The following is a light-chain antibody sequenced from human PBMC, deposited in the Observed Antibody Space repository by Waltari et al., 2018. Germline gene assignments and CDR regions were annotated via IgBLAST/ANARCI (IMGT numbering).Light chain of an antibody. CDR1: QSISTL. CDR2: KAS. V-gene: IGKV1-5*03. CDR3: QQYNTYPLT. J-gene: IGKJ4*01. Sequence: DIQMTQSPSTLSASVGDRVTITCRVSQSISTLLAWYQQKPGKAPKLLIYKASSLESGVPSTFSGSGSGTEFTLTISSLQPDDFATYYCQQYNTYPLTFGGGTKVEIK.